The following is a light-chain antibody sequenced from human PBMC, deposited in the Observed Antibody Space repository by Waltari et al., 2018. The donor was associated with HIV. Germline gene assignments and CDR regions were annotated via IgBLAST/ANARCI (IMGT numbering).Light chain of an antibody. CDR2: GAS. V-gene: IGKV3-15*01. J-gene: IGKJ2*01. CDR3: QQYKDWPPSP. CDR1: QSVYNN. Sequence: IVVTQSPATMSVSPGERVTLSCKTSQSVYNNLAWYQQKPGQAPRLLMSGASTRARDVPTRFTGSVSGTEFTLTINSLQPEDIAVYYGQQYKDWPPSPFGQGTKVEIK.